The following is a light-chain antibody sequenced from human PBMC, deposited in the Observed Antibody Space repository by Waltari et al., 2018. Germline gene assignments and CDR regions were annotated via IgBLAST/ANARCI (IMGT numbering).Light chain of an antibody. J-gene: IGLJ3*02. CDR3: SSYTSSSTWV. CDR2: DVS. CDR1: SSDVGGYDY. V-gene: IGLV2-14*03. Sequence: QSALTQPASVSGSPGQSITISCTGTSSDVGGYDYVSWYQQHPGKAPKLMIYDVSNRPSGVSNRFSGSKSGNTASLTSSWLQAEDEADYYCSSYTSSSTWVFGGGTKLTVL.